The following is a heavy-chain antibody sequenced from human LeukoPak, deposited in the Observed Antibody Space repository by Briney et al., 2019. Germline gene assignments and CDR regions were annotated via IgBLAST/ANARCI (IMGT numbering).Heavy chain of an antibody. V-gene: IGHV4-59*08. CDR3: ARSGAEITRLYDY. Sequence: SETLSLTCTVSGGSISSYYWSWIRQPPGKGLEWIGYIYYSGSTNYNPSLKSRVTISVDTSKNQFSLNLSSVTAADTAVYYCARSGAEITRLYDYWGQGTLVTVSS. D-gene: IGHD3-16*01. CDR1: GGSISSYY. CDR2: IYYSGST. J-gene: IGHJ4*02.